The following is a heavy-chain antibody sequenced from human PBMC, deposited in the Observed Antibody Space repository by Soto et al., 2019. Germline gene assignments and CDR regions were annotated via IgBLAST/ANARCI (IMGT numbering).Heavy chain of an antibody. Sequence: QVQLVQSGNEVKKPGASVKVSCKTSGHTFNSYGFSWVRQAPGQGLEWMGWISAYNGNTNYAQKFQGRVTMTTDTSTSTVYMELRSLRSDDTAVYYCARLGAAAMREGFDFWGQGTLVTVSS. V-gene: IGHV1-18*01. CDR1: GHTFNSYG. D-gene: IGHD2-2*01. J-gene: IGHJ4*02. CDR3: ARLGAAAMREGFDF. CDR2: ISAYNGNT.